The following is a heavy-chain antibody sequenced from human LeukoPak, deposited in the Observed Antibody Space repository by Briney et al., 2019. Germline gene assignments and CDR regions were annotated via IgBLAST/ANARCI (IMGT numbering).Heavy chain of an antibody. CDR2: IYDSGST. D-gene: IGHD1-26*01. V-gene: IGHV4-59*01. Sequence: SETLSLTCTVSGGSISGYYCSWIRQPPGKGLEWIGYIYDSGSTIYNPSLKSRVTISVDRSNNQFSLRLRSVTAADTAVYYCARGGTPSGSYSNLFDYWGQGTLVTVSS. CDR3: ARGGTPSGSYSNLFDY. CDR1: GGSISGYY. J-gene: IGHJ4*02.